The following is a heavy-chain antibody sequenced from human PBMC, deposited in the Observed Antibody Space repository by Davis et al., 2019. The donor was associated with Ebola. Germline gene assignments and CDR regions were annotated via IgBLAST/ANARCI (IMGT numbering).Heavy chain of an antibody. Sequence: PGGSLRLSCAASGFTFSSYAMHWVRQAPGKGLEWVAVISYDGSNKYYADSVKGRFTISRDNSKNTLYLQMNSLRAEDTAVYYCAREGDGVRPGYFDYWGQGTLVTVSS. CDR3: AREGDGVRPGYFDY. D-gene: IGHD4-17*01. J-gene: IGHJ4*02. CDR2: ISYDGSNK. V-gene: IGHV3-30-3*01. CDR1: GFTFSSYA.